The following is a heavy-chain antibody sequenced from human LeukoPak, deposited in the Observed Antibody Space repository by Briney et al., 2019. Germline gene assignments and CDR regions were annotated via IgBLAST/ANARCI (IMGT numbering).Heavy chain of an antibody. V-gene: IGHV1-24*01. J-gene: IGHJ5*02. CDR2: FDPEDGET. Sequence: SVKVSCKVSGYTLTELSMHWVRQAPGKGLEWMGGFDPEDGETIYAQKFQGRVTMTEDTSTDTAYMELSSLRSEDTAVYYCATSFYDSSGYKSWFDPWGQGTLVTVSS. D-gene: IGHD3-22*01. CDR3: ATSFYDSSGYKSWFDP. CDR1: GYTLTELS.